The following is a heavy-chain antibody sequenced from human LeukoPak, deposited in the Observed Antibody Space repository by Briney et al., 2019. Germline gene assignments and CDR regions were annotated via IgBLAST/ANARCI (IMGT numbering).Heavy chain of an antibody. D-gene: IGHD5-24*01. CDR3: ARARQMEGY. V-gene: IGHV1-2*02. CDR1: GYTFTVYY. Sequence: ASVKVSCKASGYTFTVYYIHWVRQAPGQGLEWMGWINPNSGGTNYAQKFQGRVTMTRATSISTAYLELSGLRSDDTAVYYCARARQMEGYWGQGTLVTVSS. CDR2: INPNSGGT. J-gene: IGHJ4*02.